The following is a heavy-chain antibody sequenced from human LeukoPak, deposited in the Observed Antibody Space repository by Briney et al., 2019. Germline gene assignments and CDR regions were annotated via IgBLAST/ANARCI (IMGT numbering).Heavy chain of an antibody. CDR3: ARQAALRYFDWSDPYYFDY. D-gene: IGHD3-9*01. CDR2: IYYSGST. CDR1: GGSISSYY. V-gene: IGHV4-59*08. J-gene: IGHJ4*02. Sequence: SETLSLTCTVSGGSISSYYWSWIRQPPGKGREWIGYIYYSGSTNYNPSLKSRVTISVDTSKNQFSLKLSSVTAADTAVYYCARQAALRYFDWSDPYYFDYWGQGTLVTVSS.